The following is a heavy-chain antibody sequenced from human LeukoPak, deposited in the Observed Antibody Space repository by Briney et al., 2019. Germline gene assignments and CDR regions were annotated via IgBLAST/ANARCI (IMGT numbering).Heavy chain of an antibody. J-gene: IGHJ4*02. CDR3: ARGHPFSGSYEY. CDR1: GGSISSYY. Sequence: SETLSLTCTVSGGSISSYYWSWIRQPPGKGLEWIGYIYYSGSTNYNPSLKSRVTISVDTSKNQFSLKLSSVTAADTAVYYCARGHPFSGSYEYWGQGTLVTVSS. CDR2: IYYSGST. V-gene: IGHV4-59*08. D-gene: IGHD3-10*01.